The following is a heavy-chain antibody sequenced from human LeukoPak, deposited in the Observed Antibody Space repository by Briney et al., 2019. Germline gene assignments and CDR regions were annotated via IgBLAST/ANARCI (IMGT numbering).Heavy chain of an antibody. CDR1: GGSISSSSYY. CDR3: ARVAWYYYMDV. Sequence: SETLSLTCTVSGGSISSSSYYWGWIRQPPGKGLEWIGSIYYSGSTYYNPSLKSRVTISVDTSKNQFSLKLSSVTAADTAVYYCARVAWYYYMDVWGKGTTVTISS. V-gene: IGHV4-39*07. J-gene: IGHJ6*03. CDR2: IYYSGST.